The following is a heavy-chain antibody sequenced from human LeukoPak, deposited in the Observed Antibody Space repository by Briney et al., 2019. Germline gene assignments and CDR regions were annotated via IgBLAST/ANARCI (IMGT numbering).Heavy chain of an antibody. CDR3: ARQGTISNLGRFFDY. V-gene: IGHV3-30-3*01. CDR2: ISYDGSNK. J-gene: IGHJ4*02. Sequence: GGSLRLSCAASGFTFDDYAMHWVRQAPGKGLEWVAVISYDGSNKYYADSVKGRFTISRDNSKNTLYLQMNSLRAEDTAVYYCARQGTISNLGRFFDYWGQGTLVTVSS. D-gene: IGHD3-9*01. CDR1: GFTFDDYA.